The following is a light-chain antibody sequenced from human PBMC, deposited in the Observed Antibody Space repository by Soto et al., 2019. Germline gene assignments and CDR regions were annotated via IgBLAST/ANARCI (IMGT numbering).Light chain of an antibody. CDR2: DND. Sequence: QSVLTQPPSVSAAPGQKVTISCSGRNSNIGNKDVSWYQLVPGTAPKLLIYDNDRRPSGIPDRFSASKSGTLATLAITGLQTGDEADYYCGTWDSSLSVVVFGGGTKVTVL. J-gene: IGLJ2*01. CDR3: GTWDSSLSVVV. CDR1: NSNIGNKD. V-gene: IGLV1-51*01.